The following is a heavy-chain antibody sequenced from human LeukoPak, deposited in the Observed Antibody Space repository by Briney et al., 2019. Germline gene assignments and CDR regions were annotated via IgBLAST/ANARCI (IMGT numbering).Heavy chain of an antibody. CDR2: INHSGST. Sequence: SETLSLTCTVSGGSTSSSSYYWGWIRQPPGKGLEWIGEINHSGSTNYNPSLKSRVTISVDTSKNQFSLKLSSVTAADTAVYYCARGRGYSSSWYHYYYYYYMDVWGKGTTVTISS. CDR3: ARGRGYSSSWYHYYYYYYMDV. J-gene: IGHJ6*03. D-gene: IGHD6-13*01. CDR1: GGSTSSSSYY. V-gene: IGHV4-39*07.